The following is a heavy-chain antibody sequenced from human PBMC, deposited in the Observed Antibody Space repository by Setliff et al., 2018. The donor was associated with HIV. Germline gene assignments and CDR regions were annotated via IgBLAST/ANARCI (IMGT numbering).Heavy chain of an antibody. J-gene: IGHJ6*02. D-gene: IGHD2-15*01. V-gene: IGHV3-23*01. CDR2: ISGSGAST. CDR1: GGSLSGFY. Sequence: ETLSLTCAVYGGSLSGFYWTFIRQSPGKGLEWVLSISGSGASTSSADSVTGRFTISRDNSKNTVYLQMNSLRAEDTAVYYCAKEFLDCTGGTCYRLNYYYGLDVWGQGTTVTVSS. CDR3: AKEFLDCTGGTCYRLNYYYGLDV.